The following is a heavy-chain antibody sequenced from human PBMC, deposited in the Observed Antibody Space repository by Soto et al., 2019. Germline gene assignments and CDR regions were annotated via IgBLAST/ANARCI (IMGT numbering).Heavy chain of an antibody. J-gene: IGHJ6*02. Sequence: PSETLSLTCAVYGGSFSGYYWSWIRQPPGKGLEWIGEINHSGSTNYNPSLKSRVTISVDTSKNQFSLKLSSVTAADTAVYYCARPAMGRGVNRYYYYYGMDVWGQGTTVPVSS. CDR2: INHSGST. D-gene: IGHD3-10*01. CDR1: GGSFSGYY. CDR3: ARPAMGRGVNRYYYYYGMDV. V-gene: IGHV4-34*01.